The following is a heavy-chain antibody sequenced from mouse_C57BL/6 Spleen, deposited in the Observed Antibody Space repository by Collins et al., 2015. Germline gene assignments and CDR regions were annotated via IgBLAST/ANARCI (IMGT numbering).Heavy chain of an antibody. CDR2: IDPENGNT. CDR1: GFNIKDTY. Sequence: EVQLQQSGAELVKPGASVKLSCTASGFNIKDTYMHWVKQRPEQGLEWIGWIDPENGNTIYDPKFQGKASITADTSSNTAYLQLSSLTSEDTAVYYCAMDFDYWGQGTTLTVSS. CDR3: AMDFDY. J-gene: IGHJ2*01. V-gene: IGHV14-3*02.